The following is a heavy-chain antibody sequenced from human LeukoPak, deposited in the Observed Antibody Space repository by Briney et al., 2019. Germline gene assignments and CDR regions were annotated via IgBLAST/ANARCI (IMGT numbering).Heavy chain of an antibody. CDR3: ARDATMTAFDI. CDR1: GGSISSGGYS. V-gene: IGHV4-61*08. Sequence: PSETLSLTCTVSGGSISSGGYSWSWIRQHPGKGLEWIGYIYYSGSTYYNPSLKSRVTISVDTSKNQFSLKLSSVTAADTAVYYCARDATMTAFDIWGQGTMVTVSS. J-gene: IGHJ3*02. D-gene: IGHD3-22*01. CDR2: IYYSGST.